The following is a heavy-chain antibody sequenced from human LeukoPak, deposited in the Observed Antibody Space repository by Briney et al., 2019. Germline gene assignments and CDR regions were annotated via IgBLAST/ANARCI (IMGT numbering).Heavy chain of an antibody. J-gene: IGHJ4*02. Sequence: PSETLSLTCAVYGGSFSGYYWSWIRQPPGKGLEWIGEINHSGSTNYNPSLKSRVTISVDTSKNQFSLKLSSVTAADTAVYYCARRSPYYDFWRGPPFDYWGQGTLVTVSS. D-gene: IGHD3-3*01. CDR2: INHSGST. CDR3: ARRSPYYDFWRGPPFDY. CDR1: GGSFSGYY. V-gene: IGHV4-34*01.